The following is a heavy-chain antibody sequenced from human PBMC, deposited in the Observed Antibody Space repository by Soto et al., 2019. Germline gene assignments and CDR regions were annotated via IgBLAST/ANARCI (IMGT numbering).Heavy chain of an antibody. Sequence: GGSLRLSCAASGFTVSHSYMSWVRQAPGKGLEWVSVIYTDGSTYYADSVKGRFTISRANSRNTVFLQMYSLRADDTAVYYGSRELLAAGGINWGQGPLGNVSS. CDR2: IYTDGST. CDR3: SRELLAAGGIN. CDR1: GFTVSHSY. V-gene: IGHV3-53*01. D-gene: IGHD6-13*01. J-gene: IGHJ4*02.